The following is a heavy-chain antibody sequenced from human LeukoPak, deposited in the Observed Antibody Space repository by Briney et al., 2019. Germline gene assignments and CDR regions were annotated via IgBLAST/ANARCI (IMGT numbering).Heavy chain of an antibody. CDR2: INPNSGGT. D-gene: IGHD3-3*01. Sequence: ASVKVSCKASGYTFTSYGISWVRQAPGQGLEWMGWINPNSGGTNYAQKFQGRVTMTRNTSISTAYMELSSLRSEDTAVYYCARGRGGYYDFWSGYYLLGYYYYGMDVWGQGTTVTVSS. CDR1: GYTFTSYG. CDR3: ARGRGGYYDFWSGYYLLGYYYYGMDV. V-gene: IGHV1-8*02. J-gene: IGHJ6*02.